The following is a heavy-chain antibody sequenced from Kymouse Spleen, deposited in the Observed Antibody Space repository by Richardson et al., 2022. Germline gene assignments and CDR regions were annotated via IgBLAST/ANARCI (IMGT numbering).Heavy chain of an antibody. CDR1: GGSFSGYY. Sequence: QVQLQQWGAGLLKPSETLSLTCAVYGGSFSGYYWSWIRQPPGKGLEWIGEINHSGSTNYNPSLKSRVTISVDTSKNQFSLKLSSVTAADTAVYYCARITIFGVVHAFDIWGQGTMVTVSS. CDR2: INHSGST. D-gene: IGHD3-3*01. J-gene: IGHJ3*02. V-gene: IGHV4-34*01. CDR3: ARITIFGVVHAFDI.